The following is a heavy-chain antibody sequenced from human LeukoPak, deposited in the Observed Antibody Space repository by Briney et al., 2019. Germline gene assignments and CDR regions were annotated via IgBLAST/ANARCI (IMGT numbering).Heavy chain of an antibody. CDR3: ARGYYDSSDYEYFQH. D-gene: IGHD3-22*01. CDR1: GYTFTGYY. Sequence: GASVKVSCKASGYTFTGYYMHWVRQAPGQGLEWMGWINPNSGGTNSAQKFQGGVTMTRDTSISTAYMELSRLRSDDTAVYYCARGYYDSSDYEYFQHWGQGTLVTVSS. CDR2: INPNSGGT. J-gene: IGHJ1*01. V-gene: IGHV1-2*02.